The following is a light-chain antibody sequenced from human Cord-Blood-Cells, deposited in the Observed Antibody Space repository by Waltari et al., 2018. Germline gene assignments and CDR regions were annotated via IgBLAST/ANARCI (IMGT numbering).Light chain of an antibody. J-gene: IGKJ2*03. Sequence: AIRMTQSPSSFSASTGDRVTITCRASQGISSYLAWYQQKPGKAPKLLIYAASTLQSGVPSRFSGSGSGTDFTLTISCLQSEDFATYYCQQYYGYPESFGQGTKLEIK. CDR2: AAS. V-gene: IGKV1-8*01. CDR3: QQYYGYPES. CDR1: QGISSY.